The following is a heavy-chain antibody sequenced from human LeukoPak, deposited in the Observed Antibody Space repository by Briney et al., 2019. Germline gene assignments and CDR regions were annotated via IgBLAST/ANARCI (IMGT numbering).Heavy chain of an antibody. CDR2: IVVGSGNT. J-gene: IGHJ6*02. V-gene: IGHV1-58*02. CDR3: AADPRYCSGGSCYVSYYGMDV. Sequence: SVKVPCKASGFTFTSSAMQWVRQARGQRLEWIGWIVVGSGNTNYAQKFQERVTITRDMSTSTAYMELSSLRSEDTAVYYCAADPRYCSGGSCYVSYYGMDVWGQGTTVTVSS. CDR1: GFTFTSSA. D-gene: IGHD2-15*01.